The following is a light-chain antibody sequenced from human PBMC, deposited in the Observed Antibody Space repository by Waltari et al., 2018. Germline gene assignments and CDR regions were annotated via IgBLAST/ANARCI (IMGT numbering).Light chain of an antibody. CDR1: QSSSRW. CDR2: QAS. Sequence: DIQITQSPSTLSASVGDRATFTCRASQSSSRWLAWYQQKPGEAPKLLIYQASRLGSEVPSRFSGSGSGTEFTLTVSSLQPDDFATYYCQQFDTYPWTFGQGTKIDIK. V-gene: IGKV1-5*03. CDR3: QQFDTYPWT. J-gene: IGKJ1*01.